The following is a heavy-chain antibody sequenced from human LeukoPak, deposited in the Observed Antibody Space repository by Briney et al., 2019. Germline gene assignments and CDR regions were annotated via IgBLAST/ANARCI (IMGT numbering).Heavy chain of an antibody. CDR3: ARDLSGSHQPLDY. V-gene: IGHV1-46*01. CDR2: IHPSTGST. CDR1: GYTFTSYD. J-gene: IGHJ4*02. Sequence: ASVKVSCKASGYTFTSYDMHWVRQAPGQGLEWMGIIHPSTGSTNFTQKFQGRVTMTSDTSTSTVYMELSSLRSEDTAVYYCARDLSGSHQPLDYWGQGTLVTVSS. D-gene: IGHD1-26*01.